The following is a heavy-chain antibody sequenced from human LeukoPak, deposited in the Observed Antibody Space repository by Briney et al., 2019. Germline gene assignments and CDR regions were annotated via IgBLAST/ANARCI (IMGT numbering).Heavy chain of an antibody. Sequence: PGGSLRLSCAASGFTFSSYDMHGVRQVAGKGLEWVSSIGTIGDTFYPGSVKGRFTISRENAKNSLYLQMNSLRAGDTAVYYCARATVIGTVPVPGFLDVWGKGTTVTVSS. D-gene: IGHD6-19*01. J-gene: IGHJ6*04. CDR3: ARATVIGTVPVPGFLDV. CDR1: GFTFSSYD. CDR2: IGTIGDT. V-gene: IGHV3-13*01.